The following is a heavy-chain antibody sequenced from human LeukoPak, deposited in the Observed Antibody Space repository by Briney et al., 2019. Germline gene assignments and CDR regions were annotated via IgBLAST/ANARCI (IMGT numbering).Heavy chain of an antibody. CDR1: GGTFSSYA. D-gene: IGHD2-2*01. CDR3: ARGYCSSTSCPNSHYYYMDV. Sequence: ASVKVSCKASGGTFSSYAISWVRQAPGQGLEWMGGIIPIFGTANYAQKFQGRVTITADKSTSTAYMELSSLRSEDTAVYYCARGYCSSTSCPNSHYYYMDVWGKGTTVTVSS. CDR2: IIPIFGTA. J-gene: IGHJ6*03. V-gene: IGHV1-69*06.